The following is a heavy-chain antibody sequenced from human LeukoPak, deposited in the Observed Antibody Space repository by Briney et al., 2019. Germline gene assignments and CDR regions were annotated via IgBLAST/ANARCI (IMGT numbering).Heavy chain of an antibody. CDR3: AKGGVYSSSWSLDYFDY. J-gene: IGHJ4*02. V-gene: IGHV3-23*01. CDR1: GFTFSSYG. Sequence: PGGSLRLSCAASGFTFSSYGMSWVPQAPGKGLEWVSAISGSGGSTYYADSVKGQFTISRDNSKNTLYLQMNSLRAEDTAVYYCAKGGVYSSSWSLDYFDYWGQGTLVTVSS. CDR2: ISGSGGST. D-gene: IGHD6-13*01.